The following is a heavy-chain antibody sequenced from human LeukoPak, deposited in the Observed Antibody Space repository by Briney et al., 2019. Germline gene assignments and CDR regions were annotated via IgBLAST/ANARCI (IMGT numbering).Heavy chain of an antibody. Sequence: GGALILCCAASGFTFRSYVLNWVPQTPGKVLEWVEGIGVSGGITYYAGSVRGRFTISRDNSKNTLYLQMNSLRAEDTAVYFCARRGAARVFDYWGQGTLVTVSS. V-gene: IGHV3-23*01. CDR2: IGVSGGIT. D-gene: IGHD2-15*01. CDR1: GFTFRSYV. J-gene: IGHJ4*02. CDR3: ARRGAARVFDY.